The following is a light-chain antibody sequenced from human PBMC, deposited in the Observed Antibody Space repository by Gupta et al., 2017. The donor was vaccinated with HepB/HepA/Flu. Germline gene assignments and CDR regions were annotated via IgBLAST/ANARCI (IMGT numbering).Light chain of an antibody. J-gene: IGKJ2*04. CDR2: GAS. CDR1: PSVSSGY. V-gene: IGKV3-20*01. CDR3: QQYGSSPCS. Sequence: PGERATLSCRASPSVSSGYFAWYQQKPGQSPRLLIYGASSRATGIPDRVSGSGSGTDFTLTINRLEPEDCAVYYCQQYGSSPCSFGQGTKLEIK.